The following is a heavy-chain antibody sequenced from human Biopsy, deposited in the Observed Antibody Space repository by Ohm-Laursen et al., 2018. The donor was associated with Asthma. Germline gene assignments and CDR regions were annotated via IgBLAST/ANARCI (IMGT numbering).Heavy chain of an antibody. Sequence: SLRLSCAASGFTFIDHWMYWVRQAAGKGMVWVSGINVEVTSTNYADTVKGRFTLSKGNPKNTLYLQMHSLRAEDAAAYYCARGDSSNWSHYYFDYWGQGTLVTVSS. V-gene: IGHV3-74*01. CDR1: GFTFIDHW. CDR2: INVEVTST. J-gene: IGHJ4*02. D-gene: IGHD3-22*01. CDR3: ARGDSSNWSHYYFDY.